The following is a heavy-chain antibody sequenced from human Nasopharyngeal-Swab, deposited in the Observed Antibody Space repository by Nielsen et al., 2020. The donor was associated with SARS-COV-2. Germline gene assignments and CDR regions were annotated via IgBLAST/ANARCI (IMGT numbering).Heavy chain of an antibody. V-gene: IGHV3-11*04. D-gene: IGHD4-23*01. CDR2: ISSSVTTI. Sequence: GESLKISCAASGFTFSDYYMSWIRQAPGKGLEWVSNISSSVTTIYYSDSVKGRFTISRDNAKNTLYLQMNSLRAEDTAVYYCTRAGNFRHDYWGQGTLVTVSS. CDR3: TRAGNFRHDY. CDR1: GFTFSDYY. J-gene: IGHJ4*02.